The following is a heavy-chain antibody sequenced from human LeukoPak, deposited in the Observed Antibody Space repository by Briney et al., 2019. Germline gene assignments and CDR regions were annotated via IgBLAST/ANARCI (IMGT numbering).Heavy chain of an antibody. V-gene: IGHV1-69*05. Sequence: SMKVSCKASGGTFSSYAISWVRQAPGQGLEWMGRIIPIFGTANYAQKFQGRVTITTDESTSTAYMELSSLRSEDTAVYYCARGRYYDSSGPFDYWGQGTLVTVSS. CDR2: IIPIFGTA. CDR3: ARGRYYDSSGPFDY. J-gene: IGHJ4*02. D-gene: IGHD3-22*01. CDR1: GGTFSSYA.